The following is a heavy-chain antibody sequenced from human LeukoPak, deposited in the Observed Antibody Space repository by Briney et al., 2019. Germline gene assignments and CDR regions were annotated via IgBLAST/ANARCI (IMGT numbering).Heavy chain of an antibody. CDR2: IYYSGST. D-gene: IGHD5-18*01. CDR1: GGSISSYY. J-gene: IGHJ4*02. Sequence: SETLSLTCTVSGGSISSYYWSWIRQPPGKGLEWIGYIYYSGSTNYNPSLKSRVTISVDMSKNQFSLKLSSVTAADTAVYYCASVPGYTYGYGYFDYWGQGTLVTVSS. V-gene: IGHV4-59*01. CDR3: ASVPGYTYGYGYFDY.